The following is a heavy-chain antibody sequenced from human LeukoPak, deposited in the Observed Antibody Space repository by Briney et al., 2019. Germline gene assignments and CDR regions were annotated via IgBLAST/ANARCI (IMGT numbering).Heavy chain of an antibody. V-gene: IGHV1-2*02. CDR2: INPNSGGT. J-gene: IGHJ3*01. D-gene: IGHD3-22*01. Sequence: GASVKVSCKASGYSFTGYYMHWVRQAPGQGLEWMGWINPNSGGTNSAQKFQGRVTMTRDTSISTAYMELSRLRSDDTAVYYCARDPLSTYYYDSSSPRDGFDVWGQGIMVTVSS. CDR1: GYSFTGYY. CDR3: ARDPLSTYYYDSSSPRDGFDV.